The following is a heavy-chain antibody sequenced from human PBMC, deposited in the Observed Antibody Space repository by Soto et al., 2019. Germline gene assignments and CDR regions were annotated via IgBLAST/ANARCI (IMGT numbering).Heavy chain of an antibody. CDR3: AREEGLLNWFNP. D-gene: IGHD1-26*01. J-gene: IGHJ5*02. CDR2: ISSSSSTI. V-gene: IGHV3-48*01. CDR1: GFTFSSYS. Sequence: EVQLVESGGGLVQPGGSLRLSCAASGFTFSSYSMNWVCQDPGKGLEWVSYISSSSSTIYYADSVKGRFTISRDNAKNSLYLQMNSLRAEDTAVYYCAREEGLLNWFNPWGQGTLVTVSS.